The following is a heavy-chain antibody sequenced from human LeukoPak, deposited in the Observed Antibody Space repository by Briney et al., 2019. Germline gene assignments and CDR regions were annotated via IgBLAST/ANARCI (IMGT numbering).Heavy chain of an antibody. D-gene: IGHD6-13*01. J-gene: IGHJ4*02. CDR2: INPNSGGT. Sequence: ASVKVSCKASGYTFTGYYMHWVRQAPGQGLEWMGRINPNSGGTNYAQKFQGRVTMTRDTSISTAYMELSRLRSDDTAVYYCARSGYSSSWPFDYWGQGTLDTVSS. V-gene: IGHV1-2*06. CDR3: ARSGYSSSWPFDY. CDR1: GYTFTGYY.